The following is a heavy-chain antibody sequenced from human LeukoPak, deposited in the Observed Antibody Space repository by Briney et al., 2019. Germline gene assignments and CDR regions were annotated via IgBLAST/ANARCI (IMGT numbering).Heavy chain of an antibody. D-gene: IGHD3-22*01. CDR3: AREISMIAVGNHDACDI. V-gene: IGHV1-46*04. CDR1: GYTFTSYY. J-gene: IGHJ3*02. CDR2: INPSGGST. Sequence: GASVKLSCKASGYTFTSYYIHWVRQAPGQGLEWMGIINPSGGSTSYAQKLQGRVTVTRDTSTSTVYMELSSLRSDDTGVYYRAREISMIAVGNHDACDIWGQGTMVTVSS.